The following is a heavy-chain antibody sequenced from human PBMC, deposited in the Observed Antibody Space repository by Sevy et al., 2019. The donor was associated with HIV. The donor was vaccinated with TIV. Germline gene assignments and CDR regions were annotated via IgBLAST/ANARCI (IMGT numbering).Heavy chain of an antibody. V-gene: IGHV3-23*01. J-gene: IGHJ4*02. CDR2: ISGSGGST. CDR3: AKDWVQTNKGDY. Sequence: GGCLRLSCAASGFTFSSYAMSWVRQAPGKGLEWVSAISGSGGSTYYADSVKGRFTISRDNSKNTLYLQMNSLRAEDTAVYYCAKDWVQTNKGDYWGQGTLVTVSS. CDR1: GFTFSSYA. D-gene: IGHD2-8*01.